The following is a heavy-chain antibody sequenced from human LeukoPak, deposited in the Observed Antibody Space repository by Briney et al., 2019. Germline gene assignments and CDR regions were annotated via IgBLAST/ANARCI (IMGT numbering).Heavy chain of an antibody. Sequence: ASVKVSCKASGYTFTSYYMHWVRQAPGQGLEWMGIINPSGGSTSYAQKFQGRVTMTRDMSTSTVYMELSSPRSEDTAVYYCARDLIKSPPGGTFDYWGQGTLVTVSS. D-gene: IGHD3-16*01. CDR2: INPSGGST. J-gene: IGHJ4*02. CDR1: GYTFTSYY. V-gene: IGHV1-46*01. CDR3: ARDLIKSPPGGTFDY.